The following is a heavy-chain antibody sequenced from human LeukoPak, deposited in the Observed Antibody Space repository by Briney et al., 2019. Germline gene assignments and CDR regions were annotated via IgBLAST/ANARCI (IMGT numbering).Heavy chain of an antibody. D-gene: IGHD3-3*01. CDR1: GFTFSDYY. J-gene: IGHJ4*02. V-gene: IGHV3-15*01. CDR2: IKSKTDGGTT. CDR3: TTDAYYDFWSGYSAFDY. Sequence: PGGSLRLSCAASGFTFSDYYMTWIRQAPGKGLEWVGRIKSKTDGGTTDYAAPVKGRFTISRDDSKNTLYLQMNSLKTEDTAVYYCTTDAYYDFWSGYSAFDYWGQGTLVTVSS.